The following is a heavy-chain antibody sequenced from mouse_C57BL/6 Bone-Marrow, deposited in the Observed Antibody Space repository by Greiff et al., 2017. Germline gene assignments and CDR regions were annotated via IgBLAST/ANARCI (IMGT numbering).Heavy chain of an antibody. CDR1: GYTFTSSW. CDR2: IYPSDSET. J-gene: IGHJ1*03. CDR3: ARAGYYWYVDV. D-gene: IGHD3-1*01. Sequence: QVQLQQPGAELVRPGSSVKLSCKASGYTFTSSWMAWVKQRPGQGLEWIGNIYPSDSETHYNQKFKDKATLTVDKSSSTAYMQLSSLTSEDSAVYYCARAGYYWYVDVWGTGTTVTVSS. V-gene: IGHV1-61*01.